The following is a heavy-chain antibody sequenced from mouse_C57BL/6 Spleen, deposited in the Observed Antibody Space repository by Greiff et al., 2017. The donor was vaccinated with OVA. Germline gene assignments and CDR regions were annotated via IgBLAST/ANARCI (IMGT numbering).Heavy chain of an antibody. CDR1: GYTFTSYW. CDR2: LYPGSGST. D-gene: IGHD2-3*01. Sequence: VQLQQPGAELVKPGASVKMSCKASGYTFTSYWITWVKQRPGQGLEWIGDLYPGSGSTNYNEKFKSKATLTVDTSSSTAYMQLSSPTSEDSAVYYCARWDGYYSFADWGQGTLVTVSA. J-gene: IGHJ3*01. V-gene: IGHV1-55*01. CDR3: ARWDGYYSFAD.